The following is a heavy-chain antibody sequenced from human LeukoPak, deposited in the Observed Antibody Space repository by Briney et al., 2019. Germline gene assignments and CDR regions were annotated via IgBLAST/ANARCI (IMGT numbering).Heavy chain of an antibody. V-gene: IGHV1-69*04. D-gene: IGHD3-3*01. CDR1: GGTFSSYA. Sequence: SVKVSRKASGGTFSSYAISWVRQAPGQGLEWMGRIIPILGIANYAQKFQGRVTITADKSTSTAYMELSSLRSEDTAVYYCARLRFLEWLSSYYYYYGMDVWGQGTTVTVSS. CDR3: ARLRFLEWLSSYYYYYGMDV. J-gene: IGHJ6*02. CDR2: IIPILGIA.